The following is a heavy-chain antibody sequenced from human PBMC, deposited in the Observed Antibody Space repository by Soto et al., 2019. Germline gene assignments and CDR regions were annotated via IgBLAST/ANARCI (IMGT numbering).Heavy chain of an antibody. V-gene: IGHV3-23*01. Sequence: EVQLLESGGGLVQPGGSLRLSCAASGFTFSSYAMSWVRQAPGKGLEWVSAISGSGGSTYYADSVKGRFTISRDNSKNRLYMQMNSPKNEDKAVYYCAKSLFHSYYYDSSGYGGVDYWGQGTLVTVSS. J-gene: IGHJ4*02. CDR2: ISGSGGST. CDR1: GFTFSSYA. D-gene: IGHD3-22*01. CDR3: AKSLFHSYYYDSSGYGGVDY.